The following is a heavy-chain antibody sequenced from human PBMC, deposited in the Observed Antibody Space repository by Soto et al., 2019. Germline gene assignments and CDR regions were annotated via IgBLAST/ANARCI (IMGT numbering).Heavy chain of an antibody. J-gene: IGHJ4*02. CDR3: AKEIAVAVATPPEY. Sequence: EVQLLQSGGGLVQPGGSLRLSCTASGFIYSIYAMAWVRQAPGKGLEWVSAISGSGGETYYADSVKGRFTISRDNSKNTVYLQMTNLRDEDTGVYYCAKEIAVAVATPPEYWGQGTLVTVSS. V-gene: IGHV3-23*01. CDR2: ISGSGGET. CDR1: GFIYSIYA. D-gene: IGHD5-12*01.